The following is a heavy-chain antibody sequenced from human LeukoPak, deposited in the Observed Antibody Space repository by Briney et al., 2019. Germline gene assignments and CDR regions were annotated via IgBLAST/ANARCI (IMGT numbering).Heavy chain of an antibody. V-gene: IGHV1-2*02. CDR3: ASLGSGGSFGY. CDR1: GYTFTGYH. CDR2: INPNSGGT. D-gene: IGHD3-10*01. J-gene: IGHJ4*02. Sequence: ASVKVSCKASGYTFTGYHMNWVRQAPGQGLEWMGWINPNSGGTKYAQKFQGRVTMTRDTSISTAYMELSSLTSDDTAIFYCASLGSGGSFGYWGQGTLVTVSS.